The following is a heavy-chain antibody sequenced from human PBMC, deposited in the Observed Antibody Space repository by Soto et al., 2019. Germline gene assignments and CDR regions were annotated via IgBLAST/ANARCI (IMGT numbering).Heavy chain of an antibody. Sequence: QVQLVESGGGVVQPGRSLRLSCAASGFTFSSYGMHWVRQAPGKGLEWVAVISYDGSNKYYADSVKGRFTISRDNSKNTLYLQMHSLRAEDTAVYYCAKASCGGSCYSPKYYYYYYGMDVWGQGTTVTVSS. D-gene: IGHD2-15*01. CDR2: ISYDGSNK. CDR1: GFTFSSYG. CDR3: AKASCGGSCYSPKYYYYYYGMDV. J-gene: IGHJ6*02. V-gene: IGHV3-30*18.